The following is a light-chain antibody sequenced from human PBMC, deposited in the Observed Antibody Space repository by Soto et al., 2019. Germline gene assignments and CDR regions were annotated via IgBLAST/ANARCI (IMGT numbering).Light chain of an antibody. J-gene: IGLJ2*01. V-gene: IGLV2-11*01. Sequence: QSALTQPRSVSGSPGQSVTISCTGTSSDVGGYNYVSWYQQHPGKAPKLMIYDVSKRPSGVPDRLSGSKSGNTASLAISGLQAEDEADYYCCSYASYTFCGFGGGNQLTVL. CDR1: SSDVGGYNY. CDR2: DVS. CDR3: CSYASYTFCG.